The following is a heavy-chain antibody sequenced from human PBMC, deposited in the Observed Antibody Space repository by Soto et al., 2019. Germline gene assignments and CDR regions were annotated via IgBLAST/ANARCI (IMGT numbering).Heavy chain of an antibody. V-gene: IGHV3-48*01. CDR2: ISSSSSTI. D-gene: IGHD1-1*01. J-gene: IGHJ2*01. Sequence: GGSLRLSCAASGFTFSSYSMNWVRQAPGKGLEWVSYISSSSSTIYYADSVKGRFTISRDNAKNSLYLQMNSLRAEDTAVYYCARDQLKSYPFLGGWYFDLWGRGTLVTVSS. CDR3: ARDQLKSYPFLGGWYFDL. CDR1: GFTFSSYS.